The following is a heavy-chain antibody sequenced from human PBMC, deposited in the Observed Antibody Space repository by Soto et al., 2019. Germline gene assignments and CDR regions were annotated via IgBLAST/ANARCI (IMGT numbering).Heavy chain of an antibody. D-gene: IGHD2-15*01. V-gene: IGHV1-18*04. Sequence: GASVKVSCKASGYTFSDFGISWVRQAPGQGLEWMGWISPYNGDTKYTQKLQGRVTMTTDTSTGTAYMELRSLRSDDTAVYYCAREYCSGGNCYGVDYWGQGTLVTVSS. J-gene: IGHJ4*02. CDR1: GYTFSDFG. CDR2: ISPYNGDT. CDR3: AREYCSGGNCYGVDY.